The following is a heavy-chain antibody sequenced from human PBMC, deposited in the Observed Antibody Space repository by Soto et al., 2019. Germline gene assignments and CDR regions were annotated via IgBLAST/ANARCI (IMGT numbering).Heavy chain of an antibody. CDR3: TGGTYYYYGMDF. D-gene: IGHD2-8*02. CDR2: TSYRSKWFN. J-gene: IGHJ6*02. V-gene: IGHV6-1*01. CDR1: GDLLLSKTAA. Sequence: SRALSLTCVISGDLLLSKTAAWNWIRQSPSRGLEWLGRTSYRSKWFNVYAVSVRSRISIKSYTSKNQFSLQLNSVTPEDTAVYYRTGGTYYYYGMDFWGQGTTVTVSS.